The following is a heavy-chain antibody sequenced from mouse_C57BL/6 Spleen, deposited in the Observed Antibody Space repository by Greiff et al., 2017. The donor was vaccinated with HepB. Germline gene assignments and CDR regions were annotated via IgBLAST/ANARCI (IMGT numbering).Heavy chain of an antibody. V-gene: IGHV1-64*01. Sequence: QVQLKESGAELVKPGASVKLSCKASGYTFTSYWMHWVKQRPGQGLEWIGMIHPNSGSTNYNEKFKSKATLTVDKSSSTAYMQLSSLTSEDSAVYYCARCDGYYEAWFAYWGQGTLVTVSA. CDR1: GYTFTSYW. J-gene: IGHJ3*01. CDR3: ARCDGYYEAWFAY. CDR2: IHPNSGST. D-gene: IGHD2-3*01.